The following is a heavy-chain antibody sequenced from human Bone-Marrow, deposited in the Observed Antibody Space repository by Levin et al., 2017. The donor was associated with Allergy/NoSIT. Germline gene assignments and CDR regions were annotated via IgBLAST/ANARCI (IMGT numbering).Heavy chain of an antibody. V-gene: IGHV4-34*01. Sequence: KSSETLSLTCAVFGGSFSGYYWTWIRQPPGKGLEWIGEIDHSGGTTYNPSLKTRVTISIDTSKNQFSLKLASVTAADTAVYYCARGNLECSGGSCYSGAFDYWGQGTGGTVSS. CDR2: IDHSGGT. CDR3: ARGNLECSGGSCYSGAFDY. CDR1: GGSFSGYY. J-gene: IGHJ4*02. D-gene: IGHD2-15*01.